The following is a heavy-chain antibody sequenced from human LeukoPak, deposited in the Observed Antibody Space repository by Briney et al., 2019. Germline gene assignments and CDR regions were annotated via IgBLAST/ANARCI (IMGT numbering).Heavy chain of an antibody. J-gene: IGHJ4*02. D-gene: IGHD5-12*01. CDR3: ARTHLNERGYSGYGIWTFDY. Sequence: PGGSLRLSCAASGFTFSSYAMHWVRQAPGKGLEWVAVISYDGSNKYYADSVKGRFTISRDNSKNTLYLQMNSLRAEDTAVYYCARTHLNERGYSGYGIWTFDYWGQGTLVTVSS. CDR2: ISYDGSNK. V-gene: IGHV3-30-3*01. CDR1: GFTFSSYA.